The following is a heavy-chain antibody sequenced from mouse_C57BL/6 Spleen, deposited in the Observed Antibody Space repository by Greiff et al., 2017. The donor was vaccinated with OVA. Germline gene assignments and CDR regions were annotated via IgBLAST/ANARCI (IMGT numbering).Heavy chain of an antibody. J-gene: IGHJ2*01. D-gene: IGHD2-3*01. Sequence: QVQLQQSGAELARPGASVKLSCKASGYTFTSYGISWVKQRTGQGLEWIGEIYPRSGYTYYNEKFKGKATLNADKTSSTVYMELRSLTSEDSEVDFCAREDDGYYPFGYWGQGTTLTVSS. CDR2: IYPRSGYT. CDR1: GYTFTSYG. V-gene: IGHV1-81*01. CDR3: AREDDGYYPFGY.